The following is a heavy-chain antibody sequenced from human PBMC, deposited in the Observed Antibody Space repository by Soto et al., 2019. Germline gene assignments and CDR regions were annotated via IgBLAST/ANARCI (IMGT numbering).Heavy chain of an antibody. D-gene: IGHD3-16*02. J-gene: IGHJ4*02. Sequence: EVQLLESGGGLVQPGGSLTLSCATSGFTFSSYAMVWVRQAAEKGLEWVASISNNGDTAYYADSVKGRFTISRGNSENTLYLQMNGRRADDTALYFCAKSRVFIGAIVTLLDSWGQGTQVTVSS. CDR3: AKSRVFIGAIVTLLDS. CDR2: ISNNGDTA. V-gene: IGHV3-23*01. CDR1: GFTFSSYA.